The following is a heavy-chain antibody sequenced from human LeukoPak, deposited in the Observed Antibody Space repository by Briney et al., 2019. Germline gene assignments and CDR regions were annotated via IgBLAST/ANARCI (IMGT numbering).Heavy chain of an antibody. D-gene: IGHD3-3*01. Sequence: GGSLRLSCAASAITFSTYAMSWVRQAPGKGLECVSVISGGAGSTYYADSVKGRFTISRDNSKNTLYLQMNSLRAEDTAVYYCAKDKYNFWSGSSYYYMDVWGKGTTVTVSS. CDR2: ISGGAGST. CDR1: AITFSTYA. CDR3: AKDKYNFWSGSSYYYMDV. V-gene: IGHV3-23*01. J-gene: IGHJ6*03.